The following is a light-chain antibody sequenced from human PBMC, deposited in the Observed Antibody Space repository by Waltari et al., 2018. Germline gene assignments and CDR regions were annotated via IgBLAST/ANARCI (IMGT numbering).Light chain of an antibody. Sequence: QSGLTQPASASGTPGQSITISCPGTRSEVGNYNLFLWYQQHPGKAPKLVIYEVTKRASGTSDRFSASKSGNTASLTISGLQAQEDEADYYCCSYVGLGTYVFGTGTKVTV. J-gene: IGLJ1*01. CDR3: CSYVGLGTYV. CDR1: RSEVGNYNL. CDR2: EVT. V-gene: IGLV2-23*02.